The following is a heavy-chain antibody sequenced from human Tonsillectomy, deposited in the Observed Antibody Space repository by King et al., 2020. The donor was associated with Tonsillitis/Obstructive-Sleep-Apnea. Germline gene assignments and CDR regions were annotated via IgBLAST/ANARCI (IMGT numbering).Heavy chain of an antibody. CDR1: GFSLSTSGVG. D-gene: IGHD3-3*01. CDR2: IYWDDDK. CDR3: APSGRDYDFWSGYKRFDY. Sequence: ITLKESGPTLVKPTQTLTLTCTFSGFSLSTSGVGVGWIRQPPGKALEWLALIYWDDDKRYSPSLKSRLTITKDTSKNQVVLTMTNMDPVDTATYYCAPSGRDYDFWSGYKRFDYWGQGTLVTVSS. J-gene: IGHJ4*02. V-gene: IGHV2-5*02.